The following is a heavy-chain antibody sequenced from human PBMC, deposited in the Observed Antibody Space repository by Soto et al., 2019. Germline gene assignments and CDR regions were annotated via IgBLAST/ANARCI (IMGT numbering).Heavy chain of an antibody. D-gene: IGHD3-3*01. CDR1: GGSISSGGYS. Sequence: SETLSLTCAVSGGSISSGGYSWSWIRQPPGKGPEWIGYIYHSGSTYYNPSLKSRVTISVDRSKNQFSLKLSSVTAADTAVYYCAGRYYDFWSGYYGYYGMDVWGQGTTVTVSS. J-gene: IGHJ6*02. CDR3: AGRYYDFWSGYYGYYGMDV. CDR2: IYHSGST. V-gene: IGHV4-30-2*01.